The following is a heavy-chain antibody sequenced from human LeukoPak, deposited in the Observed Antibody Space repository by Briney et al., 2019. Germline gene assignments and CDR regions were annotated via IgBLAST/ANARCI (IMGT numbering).Heavy chain of an antibody. D-gene: IGHD2-15*01. J-gene: IGHJ4*02. Sequence: ASVKVSCKASGYTFTGYHMHWVRQAPGQGLEWMGWINPNSGGTNYAQKFQGRVTMTRDTSISTAYMELSRLRSDDTAVYYCARDYCSGGSCYSKLDYWGQGTLVTVSS. CDR1: GYTFTGYH. CDR3: ARDYCSGGSCYSKLDY. V-gene: IGHV1-2*02. CDR2: INPNSGGT.